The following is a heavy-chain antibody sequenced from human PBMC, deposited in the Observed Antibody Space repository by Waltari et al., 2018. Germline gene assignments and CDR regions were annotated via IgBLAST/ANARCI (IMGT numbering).Heavy chain of an antibody. CDR2: VSPIFGTT. Sequence: QVQRVQSGAEVKKPGASVKVSCKASGGTFSSYTNNWGRQAPGQGLGWMGGVSPIFGTTNYAQKSEGRVTITVDKSTSSAYMDLSSLRSEDTAVYYCAMSMSTKKPRIFDIWGQGTMVPVSS. CDR3: AMSMSTKKPRIFDI. D-gene: IGHD3-22*01. V-gene: IGHV1-69*06. J-gene: IGHJ3*02. CDR1: GGTFSSYT.